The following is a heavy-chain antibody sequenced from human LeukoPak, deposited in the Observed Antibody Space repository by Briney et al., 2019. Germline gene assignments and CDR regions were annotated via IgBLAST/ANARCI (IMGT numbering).Heavy chain of an antibody. CDR1: GGSISGYY. J-gene: IGHJ2*01. D-gene: IGHD5-12*01. CDR3: ARGGGGYSWYFDL. CDR2: IFYSGST. Sequence: SETLSLTCTVSGGSISGYYWSWIRQPPGKGLEGIGYIFYSGSTNYNPSLKSRVTISVDTSKNQFSLKLSSVTAADTAVYYCARGGGGYSWYFDLWGRGTLVTVSS. V-gene: IGHV4-59*01.